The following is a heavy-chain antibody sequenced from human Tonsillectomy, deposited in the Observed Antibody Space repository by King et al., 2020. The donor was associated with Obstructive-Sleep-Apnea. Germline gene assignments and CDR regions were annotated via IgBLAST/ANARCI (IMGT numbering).Heavy chain of an antibody. CDR2: IRGNGGCT. Sequence: VQLVESGGGLVQPGGSLRLSCAASGFTFSSYSMSWVRQALGRGLEGVSTIRGNGGCTYYADSVKGRFTISRDNSKNTLYLQMNSLRAEDTAVYYCAKVALLNDFDYWGQGTLVTVSS. D-gene: IGHD3-10*01. CDR3: AKVALLNDFDY. CDR1: GFTFSSYS. J-gene: IGHJ4*02. V-gene: IGHV3-23*04.